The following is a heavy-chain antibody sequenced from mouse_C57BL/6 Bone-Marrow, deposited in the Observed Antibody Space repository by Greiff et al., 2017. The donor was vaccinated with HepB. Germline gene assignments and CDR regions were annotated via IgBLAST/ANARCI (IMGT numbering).Heavy chain of an antibody. J-gene: IGHJ2*01. V-gene: IGHV1-81*01. CDR1: GYTFRSYG. Sequence: QVQLQQSGAELARPGASVKLSCKASGYTFRSYGISWGKQRTGKGREWIGESYARSGNTYYNEKFKGRATLTADKSSSTAYMELRSLNSEDSAVYVCAKPESFLYYFDYWGRGTALTVSS. D-gene: IGHD1-3*01. CDR2: SYARSGNT. CDR3: AKPESFLYYFDY.